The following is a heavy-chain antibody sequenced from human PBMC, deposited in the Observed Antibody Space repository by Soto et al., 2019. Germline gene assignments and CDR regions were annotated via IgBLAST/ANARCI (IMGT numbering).Heavy chain of an antibody. J-gene: IGHJ6*02. CDR2: IYPGDSDT. V-gene: IGHV5-51*01. CDR3: AASIFYYGMDV. CDR1: GYTFTNYW. Sequence: GESLKISCKGSGYTFTNYWVGWVRQMPGKGLEWMGIIYPGDSDTKYNPSFQGQVTISADKSITTTYLQWSSLKASDTAIYYCAASIFYYGMDVWGQGTTVTVSS.